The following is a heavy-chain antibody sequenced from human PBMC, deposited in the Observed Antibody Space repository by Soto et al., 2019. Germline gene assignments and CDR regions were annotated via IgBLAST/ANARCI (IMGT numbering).Heavy chain of an antibody. CDR2: NSAYNGNT. J-gene: IGHJ4*02. CDR1: GYTFTSYG. CDR3: ARDSQESSSPAY. D-gene: IGHD6-13*01. Sequence: QVQLVQSGAEVKKPGASVKVSCKASGYTFTSYGISWVRQAPGQGLEWMGWNSAYNGNTNYAQKFQGRVTMTTDTPTSTADRELRSLRSDDTAVYYCARDSQESSSPAYWGQGTLVTVSS. V-gene: IGHV1-18*04.